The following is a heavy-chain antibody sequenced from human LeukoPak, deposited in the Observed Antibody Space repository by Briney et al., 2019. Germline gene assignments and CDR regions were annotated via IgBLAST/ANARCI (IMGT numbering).Heavy chain of an antibody. D-gene: IGHD3-16*01. CDR3: AGPPLDYVWGKAHPKYYWYFDL. V-gene: IGHV1-8*01. Sequence: ASVKVSCKASGYTLTSYDINWVRQATGQGLEWMGWMNPNSGNTGYAQKFQGRVTMTRNTSISTAYMELSSLRSEDTAVYYCAGPPLDYVWGKAHPKYYWYFDLWGRGTLVTVSS. J-gene: IGHJ2*01. CDR2: MNPNSGNT. CDR1: GYTLTSYD.